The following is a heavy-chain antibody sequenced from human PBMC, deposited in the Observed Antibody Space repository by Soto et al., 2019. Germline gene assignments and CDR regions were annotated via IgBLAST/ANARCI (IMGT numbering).Heavy chain of an antibody. J-gene: IGHJ4*02. CDR2: IYYSGTT. CDR3: ARERRRGFFDY. Sequence: SETLSLTCTVSDGSINSDDFYWSWIRQPPGKGLEWIGYIYYSGTTYYNPSLKSRITISINTSENHISLQLTSVTAADTALYFCARERRRGFFDYWGRGTLVTVSS. V-gene: IGHV4-30-4*01. CDR1: DGSINSDDFY.